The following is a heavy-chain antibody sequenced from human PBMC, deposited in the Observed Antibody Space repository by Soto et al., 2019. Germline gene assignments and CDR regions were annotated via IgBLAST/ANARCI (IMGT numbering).Heavy chain of an antibody. CDR2: LYHIGST. J-gene: IGHJ6*02. V-gene: IGHV4-38-2*01. CDR3: RSSTSCYDESCVDV. Sequence: SETLSLTCAVSGYSISSGNYWAWIRQPPGRGLGWIGSLYHIGSTHYNTSLKSRVTISVDTSKNHFSLELSSVTAADTAIYYCRSSTSCYDESCVDVWGQGTMVTVS. CDR1: GYSISSGNY. D-gene: IGHD2-2*01.